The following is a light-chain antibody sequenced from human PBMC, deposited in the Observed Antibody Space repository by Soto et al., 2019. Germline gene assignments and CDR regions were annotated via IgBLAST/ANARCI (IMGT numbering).Light chain of an antibody. CDR3: QSYDSSLSVV. V-gene: IGLV1-40*01. CDR1: SSNIGAGYD. J-gene: IGLJ2*01. Sequence: QSVLTQPPSVSGAPGQRVTISCTGSSSNIGAGYDVHWYQQLPGTAPKPLIYGNSNRPSGVPDRFSGSKSGTSASLAITGLQAEDDADYYCQSYDSSLSVVFGRGTKVNVL. CDR2: GNS.